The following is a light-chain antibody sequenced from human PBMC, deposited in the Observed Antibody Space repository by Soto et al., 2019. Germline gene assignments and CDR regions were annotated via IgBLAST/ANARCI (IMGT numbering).Light chain of an antibody. CDR1: SSDVGGYSY. CDR3: SSYTSSSTLV. Sequence: QSVLTQPASVSGSPGQSITISCTGTSSDVGGYSYVSWYQQRPGKAPKLMIYDVSNRPSGVSNRFSGSKSGNTASLTISGLQAEDEADYYCSSYTSSSTLVFGGGTQLTVL. CDR2: DVS. J-gene: IGLJ2*01. V-gene: IGLV2-14*01.